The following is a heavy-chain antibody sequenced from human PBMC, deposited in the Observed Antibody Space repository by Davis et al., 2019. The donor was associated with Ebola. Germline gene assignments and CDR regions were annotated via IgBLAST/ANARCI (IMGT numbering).Heavy chain of an antibody. V-gene: IGHV3-23*01. Sequence: PGGSLRLSCAASGFTFSSYAMSWVRQAPGKGLEWVSAISGSGGSTYYADSVKGRFTISRDNAKNSLYLQMNSLRAEDTAVYYCARGGGYDPPYYFDYWGQGTLVTVSS. CDR1: GFTFSSYA. CDR3: ARGGGYDPPYYFDY. CDR2: ISGSGGST. J-gene: IGHJ4*02. D-gene: IGHD5-12*01.